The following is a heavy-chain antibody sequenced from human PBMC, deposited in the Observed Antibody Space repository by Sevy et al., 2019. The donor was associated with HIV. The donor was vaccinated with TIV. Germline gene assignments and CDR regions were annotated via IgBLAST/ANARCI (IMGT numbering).Heavy chain of an antibody. Sequence: GGSLRLSCTASGFTFNTHAMTWVRQAPGKGLEWVSVISGPGLSTYYADSVKGRFTISRDNSKDTLYLQMNSLRPEDTAVYFCAKDRKVLLVVYAIPFDVFDIWGHGTMVTVSS. D-gene: IGHD2-8*02. CDR2: ISGPGLST. J-gene: IGHJ3*02. V-gene: IGHV3-23*01. CDR3: AKDRKVLLVVYAIPFDVFDI. CDR1: GFTFNTHA.